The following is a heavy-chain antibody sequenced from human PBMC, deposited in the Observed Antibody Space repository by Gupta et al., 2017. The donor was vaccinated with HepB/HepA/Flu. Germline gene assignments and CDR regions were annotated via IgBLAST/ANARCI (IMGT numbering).Heavy chain of an antibody. D-gene: IGHD3-10*01. CDR1: GLTFSSYW. Sequence: EVQLVESGGGLVEPGGSLRLSCAASGLTFSSYWMSWVRQAPGKGLEWVANIKQDGSEKYYVDSVKGRFTISRDNAKNSLYLQMNSLRAEDTAVYYCARVWTDYYYYMDVWGKGTTVTVSS. J-gene: IGHJ6*03. V-gene: IGHV3-7*01. CDR3: ARVWTDYYYYMDV. CDR2: IKQDGSEK.